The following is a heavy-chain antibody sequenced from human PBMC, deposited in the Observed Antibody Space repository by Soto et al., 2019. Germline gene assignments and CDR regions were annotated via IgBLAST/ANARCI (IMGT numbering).Heavy chain of an antibody. D-gene: IGHD2-2*01. CDR2: IIPIFGTA. Sequence: ASVKVSCKASGGTFSSYAISWVRQAPGQGLEWMGGIIPIFGTANYAQKFQGRVTITADESTSTAYMELSSLRSEDTAVYYCARERPYCSSTSCYYYYGMDVWGQGTPVTVSS. CDR1: GGTFSSYA. V-gene: IGHV1-69*13. CDR3: ARERPYCSSTSCYYYYGMDV. J-gene: IGHJ6*02.